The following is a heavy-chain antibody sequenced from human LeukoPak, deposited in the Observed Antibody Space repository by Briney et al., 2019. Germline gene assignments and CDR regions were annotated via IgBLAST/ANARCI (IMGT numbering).Heavy chain of an antibody. V-gene: IGHV1-18*04. CDR3: ARVAIDSSSWSSVGDP. Sequence: ASVKVSCKASGYTFTGYYMHWVRQAPGQGLEWMGWISAYNGNTNYAQKLQGRGTMTTDTSTSTAYMELSRLRSDDTAVYYCARVAIDSSSWSSVGDPWGQGTLVTVSS. CDR1: GYTFTGYY. J-gene: IGHJ5*02. D-gene: IGHD6-13*01. CDR2: ISAYNGNT.